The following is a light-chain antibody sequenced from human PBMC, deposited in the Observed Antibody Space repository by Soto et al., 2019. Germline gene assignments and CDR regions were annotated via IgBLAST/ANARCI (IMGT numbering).Light chain of an antibody. Sequence: QSALTQPPSASGSPGQSVAISCTGTASDIGGYSFVSWYQQHPGKAPKLLIYDVNKRPSGVPDRFSGSKSGNTASLTVSGLQAEDEAEDYCSAHGGTNPYVFGTGTKLTVL. CDR1: ASDIGGYSF. CDR2: DVN. J-gene: IGLJ1*01. CDR3: SAHGGTNPYV. V-gene: IGLV2-8*01.